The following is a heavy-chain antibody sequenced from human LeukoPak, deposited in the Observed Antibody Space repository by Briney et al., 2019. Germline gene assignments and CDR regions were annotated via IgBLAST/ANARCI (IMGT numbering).Heavy chain of an antibody. Sequence: GSSVKVSCKASGGTFSSYAISWVRQAPGQGLEWMGGIIPIFGTANYAQKFQGRVTITADESTSTAYMELSSLRSDDTAVYYCAREYDSSGHYYDVDYWGQGTLVTVSS. CDR1: GGTFSSYA. J-gene: IGHJ4*02. CDR3: AREYDSSGHYYDVDY. D-gene: IGHD3-22*01. CDR2: IIPIFGTA. V-gene: IGHV1-69*01.